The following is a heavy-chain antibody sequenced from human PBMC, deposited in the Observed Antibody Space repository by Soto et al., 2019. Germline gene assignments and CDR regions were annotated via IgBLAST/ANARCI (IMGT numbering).Heavy chain of an antibody. CDR3: ARLAVTTRYYYYGMDV. CDR1: GGSISSYY. J-gene: IGHJ6*02. D-gene: IGHD4-17*01. V-gene: IGHV4-59*01. CDR2: IYYSGST. Sequence: SETLSLTCTVSGGSISSYYWSWIRQPPGKGLEWIGYIYYSGSTNYNPSLKSRVTISVDTSKNQFSLKLSSVTAADTAVYYCARLAVTTRYYYYGMDVWGQGTTVTVSS.